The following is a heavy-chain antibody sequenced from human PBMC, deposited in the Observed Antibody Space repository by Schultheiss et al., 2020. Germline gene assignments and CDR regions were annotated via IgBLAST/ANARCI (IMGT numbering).Heavy chain of an antibody. CDR1: GGSFSGYY. CDR2: IYYSGST. Sequence: SETLSLTCAVYGGSFSGYYWSWIRQPPGKGLEWIGYIYYSGSTYYNPSLKSRVTISVDTSKNQFSLKLSSVTAADTAVYYCARGYRGWQNWFDPWGQGTLVTVSS. J-gene: IGHJ5*02. CDR3: ARGYRGWQNWFDP. D-gene: IGHD6-19*01. V-gene: IGHV4-34*01.